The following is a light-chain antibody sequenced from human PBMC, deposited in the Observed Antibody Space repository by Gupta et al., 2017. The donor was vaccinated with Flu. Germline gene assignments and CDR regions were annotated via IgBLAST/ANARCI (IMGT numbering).Light chain of an antibody. Sequence: TITCRASQEIRDFLVWYQQKPGKAPELLIAAASRLKSGVPRRFSGSGSGTDFTLTISSLQSEDVATYYCQEYFSAPWTFGQGTRVEI. CDR2: AAS. CDR1: QEIRDF. CDR3: QEYFSAPWT. V-gene: IGKV1-27*01. J-gene: IGKJ1*01.